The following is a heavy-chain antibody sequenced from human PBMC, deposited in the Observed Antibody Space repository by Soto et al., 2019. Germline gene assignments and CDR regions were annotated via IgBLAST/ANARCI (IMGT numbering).Heavy chain of an antibody. J-gene: IGHJ4*01. D-gene: IGHD3-22*01. CDR2: INVGKGDT. CDR3: ARPRQGYDGYYIPFDF. V-gene: IGHV1-3*01. CDR1: GYTFTAYA. Sequence: GASVKVSCKASGYTFTAYAIHWMRQAPGQRLEWMGWINVGKGDTRYSEKFQDRVTISRDTSASTAYLELSSLTSGDTAVYYCARPRQGYDGYYIPFDFWGHGTLVTVSS.